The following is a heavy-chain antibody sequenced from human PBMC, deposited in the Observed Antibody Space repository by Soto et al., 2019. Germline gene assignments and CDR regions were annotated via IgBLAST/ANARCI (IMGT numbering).Heavy chain of an antibody. V-gene: IGHV4-34*01. D-gene: IGHD1-1*01. Sequence: PSETLSLTCGVYGGSFSGYQWNWIRQSPCQGLEWIGEINHSGTTKYNPSLESRINLSVDTSKKQFSLKMFSVTAADTAIYYCARGWRFDPWGQGTQVTVSS. CDR1: GGSFSGYQ. CDR3: ARGWRFDP. CDR2: INHSGTT. J-gene: IGHJ5*02.